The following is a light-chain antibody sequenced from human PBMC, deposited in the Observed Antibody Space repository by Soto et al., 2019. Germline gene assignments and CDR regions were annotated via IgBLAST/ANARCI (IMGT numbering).Light chain of an antibody. J-gene: IGLJ2*01. CDR1: SSDVGAYKY. V-gene: IGLV2-8*01. Sequence: QSALTQPPSASGSPGQSVTISCTGTSSDVGAYKYVAWYQQHPGKAPKLMIFDVSQRPSGVPDRFSGSKSGNTASLTVSGLQAEDEADYYCSSYTSSSTLDVVFGGGTQLTVL. CDR3: SSYTSSSTLDVV. CDR2: DVS.